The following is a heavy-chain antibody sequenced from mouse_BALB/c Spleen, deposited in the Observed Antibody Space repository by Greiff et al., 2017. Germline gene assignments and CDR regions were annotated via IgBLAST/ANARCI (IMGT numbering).Heavy chain of an antibody. CDR2: IGSDSGGT. Sequence: VQLLQSGPGLVKPGASVKVSCKASGFAFTSYNMYWVRQSPGKGLEWIGYIGSDSGGTCYTERFKGQATLTVDKSTSTVYMQITSLTSEDSAVYYCASFSRYDASAMDYWGQGTSVTVSS. CDR1: GFAFTSYN. CDR3: ASFSRYDASAMDY. V-gene: IGHV1S135*01. J-gene: IGHJ4*01. D-gene: IGHD2-14*01.